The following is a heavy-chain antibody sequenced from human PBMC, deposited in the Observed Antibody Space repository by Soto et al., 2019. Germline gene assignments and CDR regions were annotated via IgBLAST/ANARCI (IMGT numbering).Heavy chain of an antibody. CDR2: ISAYNGNT. Sequence: ASVKVSCKASGYTFTSYGIGWVRQAPGQGLEWMGWISAYNGNTNYAQKLQGRVTMTTDTSTSTAYMELRSLRSDDTAVYYCARAAGPRRYCSGGSCPDDAFDIWGQGTMVTVSS. CDR1: GYTFTSYG. V-gene: IGHV1-18*01. CDR3: ARAAGPRRYCSGGSCPDDAFDI. D-gene: IGHD2-15*01. J-gene: IGHJ3*02.